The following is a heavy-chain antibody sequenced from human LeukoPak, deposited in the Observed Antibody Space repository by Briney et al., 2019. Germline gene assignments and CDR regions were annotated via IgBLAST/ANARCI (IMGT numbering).Heavy chain of an antibody. CDR2: IIPIFGTA. Sequence: GASVKVSCKASGGTFSSYAISWVRQAPGQGLEWMGGIIPIFGTANYAQKFQGRVTITADESTSTAYMELSSLRSEDTAVYYCARAGGGYYFSYMDVWGKGTTVTISS. J-gene: IGHJ6*03. V-gene: IGHV1-69*13. CDR3: ARAGGGYYFSYMDV. CDR1: GGTFSSYA. D-gene: IGHD5-18*01.